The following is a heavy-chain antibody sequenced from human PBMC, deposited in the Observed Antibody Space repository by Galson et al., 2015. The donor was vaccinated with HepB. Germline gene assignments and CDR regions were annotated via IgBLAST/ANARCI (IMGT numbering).Heavy chain of an antibody. D-gene: IGHD3-22*01. V-gene: IGHV3-33*01. CDR2: IWYDGSNK. J-gene: IGHJ6*03. CDR1: GFTFSSYG. CDR3: ARGPLYYYDSRGYYMDV. Sequence: SLRLSCAASGFTFSSYGMHWVRQAPGKGLEWVAVIWYDGSNKYYADSVKGRFTISRDNSENTLYLQMNSLRAEDTAVYYCARGPLYYYDSRGYYMDVWGKGTTVTVSS.